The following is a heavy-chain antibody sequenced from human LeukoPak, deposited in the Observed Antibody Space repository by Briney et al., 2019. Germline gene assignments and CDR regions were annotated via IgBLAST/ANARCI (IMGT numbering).Heavy chain of an antibody. Sequence: SVKVSCKASGGTFSSYAISWVRQAPGQGLEWMGGIIPIFGTANYAQKFQGRVTITTDESTSTAYMELSSLRSEDTAVYYCAKEEGYIYGLLDYWGQGTLVTVSS. CDR3: AKEEGYIYGLLDY. CDR2: IIPIFGTA. V-gene: IGHV1-69*05. J-gene: IGHJ4*02. CDR1: GGTFSSYA. D-gene: IGHD5-18*01.